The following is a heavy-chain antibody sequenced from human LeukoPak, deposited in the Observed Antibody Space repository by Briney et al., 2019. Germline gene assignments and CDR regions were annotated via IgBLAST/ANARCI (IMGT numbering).Heavy chain of an antibody. D-gene: IGHD3-16*01. CDR1: GFTSSSYW. CDR2: IKHNGDDL. CDR3: ARELRTFAS. V-gene: IGHV3-7*01. Sequence: GGSLRLSCAASGFTSSSYWRAWVRQAPGKGPEWVANIKHNGDDLNYVDSVEGRFTISRDNAQNSLYLHMTSLRAEDTAVSYCARELRTFASWGQGPLVTVSS. J-gene: IGHJ4*02.